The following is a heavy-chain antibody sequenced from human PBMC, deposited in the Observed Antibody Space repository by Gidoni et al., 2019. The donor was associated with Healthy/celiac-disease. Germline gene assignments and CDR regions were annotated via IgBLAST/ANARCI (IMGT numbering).Heavy chain of an antibody. CDR2: ISWNSGSI. V-gene: IGHV3-9*01. Sequence: EVQLVESGGGLVQPGRSLRLSCAASGFTFDDYAMHWVRQAPEKGLEWVSGISWNSGSIGYADSVKGRFTISRDNAKNSLYLQMNSLRAEDTALYYCAKASSSDWSGYYTNYYYYYMDVWGKGTTVTVSS. CDR3: AKASSSDWSGYYTNYYYYYMDV. J-gene: IGHJ6*03. CDR1: GFTFDDYA. D-gene: IGHD3-3*01.